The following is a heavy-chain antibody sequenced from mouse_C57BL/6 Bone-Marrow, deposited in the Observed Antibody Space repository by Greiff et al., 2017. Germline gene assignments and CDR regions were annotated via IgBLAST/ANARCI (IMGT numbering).Heavy chain of an antibody. Sequence: VKLMESGPGLVAPSQSLSITCTVSGFSLTSYAISWVRQPPGKGLEWLGVIWTGGGTNYNSALKSRLSIIKDNSTSPVFLKMNSRQTHDTARYYGARDWEYGSRYGYFDVWGTGTTVTVSS. CDR3: ARDWEYGSRYGYFDV. CDR1: GFSLTSYA. D-gene: IGHD1-1*01. CDR2: IWTGGGT. J-gene: IGHJ1*03. V-gene: IGHV2-9-1*01.